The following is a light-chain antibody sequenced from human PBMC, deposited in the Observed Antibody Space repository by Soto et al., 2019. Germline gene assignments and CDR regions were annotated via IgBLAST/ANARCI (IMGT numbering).Light chain of an antibody. CDR2: YDS. J-gene: IGLJ3*02. V-gene: IGLV3-21*04. CDR3: QVWDSSSDHP. CDR1: NIGSKS. Sequence: SYELTQPPSVSVAPGKMARITCGGNNIGSKSVHWYQQKPGQAPVLVIYYDSDRPSGIPERFSGSNSGNTATLTISRVEAGDEADYYCQVWDSSSDHPFGGGTKVTVL.